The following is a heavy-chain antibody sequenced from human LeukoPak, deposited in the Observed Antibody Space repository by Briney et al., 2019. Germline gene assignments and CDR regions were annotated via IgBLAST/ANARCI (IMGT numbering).Heavy chain of an antibody. CDR3: ARERWFDI. D-gene: IGHD4-23*01. Sequence: SETLSLTCTVSGGSISNYYWSWIRQPPGKGLEWIGYIYYSGSTNYNPSLKSRVTISVDTSKNQFSLKLSSVTAADTAVYYCARERWFDIWGQGTMVTVSS. CDR2: IYYSGST. CDR1: GGSISNYY. V-gene: IGHV4-59*01. J-gene: IGHJ3*02.